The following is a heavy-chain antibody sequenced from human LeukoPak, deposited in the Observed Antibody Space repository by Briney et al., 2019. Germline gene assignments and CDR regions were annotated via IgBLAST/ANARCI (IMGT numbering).Heavy chain of an antibody. CDR3: ARARYYGSGSSYNWSDP. V-gene: IGHV6-1*01. CDR1: GDSVSSNSAA. J-gene: IGHJ5*02. CDR2: TYYRSKWYN. Sequence: SQTLSLTCAISGDSVSSNSAAWNWIRQSPSRGLEWLGRTYYRSKWYNDYAVSVKSRITINPDTSKNQFSLQLNSVTPEDTAVYYCARARYYGSGSSYNWSDPWGQGTLVTVSS. D-gene: IGHD3-10*01.